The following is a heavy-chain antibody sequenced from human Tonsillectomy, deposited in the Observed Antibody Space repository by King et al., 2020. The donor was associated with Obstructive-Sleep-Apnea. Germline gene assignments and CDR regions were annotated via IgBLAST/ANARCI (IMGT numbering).Heavy chain of an antibody. CDR2: IYHSGST. V-gene: IGHV4-38-2*02. CDR1: GYSISSGYY. D-gene: IGHD3-22*01. Sequence: QLQESGPGLVKPSETLSLTCTVSGYSISSGYYWGWIRQPPGKGLEWIGSIYHSGSTYYNPSLKSRVTISVDTSKNQFSLKLSSVTAADTAVYYCARDPPYYDYDSSGLAETYCDSWGQGTLVTVSS. J-gene: IGHJ4*02. CDR3: ARDPPYYDYDSSGLAETYCDS.